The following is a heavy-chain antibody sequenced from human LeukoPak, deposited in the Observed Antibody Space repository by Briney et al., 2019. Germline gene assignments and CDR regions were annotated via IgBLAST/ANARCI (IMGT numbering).Heavy chain of an antibody. J-gene: IGHJ4*02. CDR3: AREGSSSSFDY. CDR1: GXTFSSYA. Sequence: PGRSLRLSCAASGXTFSSYAVHWVRQAPGKGGEWVVIISYDGSNKYSAASVKGRFTISRDNSQNTLYLQMNSLRTEDTAVYFCAREGSSSSFDYWGQGTLVTVSS. CDR2: ISYDGSNK. D-gene: IGHD6-13*01. V-gene: IGHV3-30-3*01.